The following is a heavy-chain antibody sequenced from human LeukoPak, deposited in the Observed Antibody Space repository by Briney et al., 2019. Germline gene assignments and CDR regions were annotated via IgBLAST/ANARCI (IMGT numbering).Heavy chain of an antibody. CDR2: TYYRSKWYN. D-gene: IGHD6-19*01. CDR3: ARDYPLGPISDSSGWYYFDY. CDR1: GGSVSSNSAA. Sequence: SQTLSLTCAISGGSVSSNSAAWNWIRQSPSRGLEWLGRTYYRSKWYNDYAVSVKSRITINPDTSKNQFSLQLNSVTPEDTAVYYCARDYPLGPISDSSGWYYFDYWGQGTLVTVSS. V-gene: IGHV6-1*01. J-gene: IGHJ4*02.